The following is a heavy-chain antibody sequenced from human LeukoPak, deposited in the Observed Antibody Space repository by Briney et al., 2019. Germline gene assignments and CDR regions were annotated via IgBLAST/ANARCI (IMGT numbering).Heavy chain of an antibody. J-gene: IGHJ4*02. CDR3: ARDGSGWYSDY. CDR1: GFTFNDYG. V-gene: IGHV3-20*04. CDR2: ISWNGGDT. D-gene: IGHD6-19*01. Sequence: PGGSLRLSCAASGFTFNDYGMSWVRQAPGKGLEWVSGISWNGGDTDYVDSVKGRFTISRDNAKNSLYLQMNSLRAEDTALYYCARDGSGWYSDYWGQGTPVIVSS.